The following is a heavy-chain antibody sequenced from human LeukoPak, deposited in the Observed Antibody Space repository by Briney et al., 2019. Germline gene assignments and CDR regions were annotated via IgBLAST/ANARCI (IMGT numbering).Heavy chain of an antibody. Sequence: PGGSLRLSCAASGFTFSSYAMSWVRQAPGKGLEWVSAISGSGGSTYYADSVKGRFTISRDNSKNTLSLQMNSLRAEDTAVYYCAKRSQWLVSPPDYWGQGTLVTVSS. CDR2: ISGSGGST. J-gene: IGHJ4*02. D-gene: IGHD6-19*01. CDR3: AKRSQWLVSPPDY. CDR1: GFTFSSYA. V-gene: IGHV3-23*01.